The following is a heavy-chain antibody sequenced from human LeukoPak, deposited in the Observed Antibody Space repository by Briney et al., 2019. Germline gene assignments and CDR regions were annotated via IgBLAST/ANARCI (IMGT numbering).Heavy chain of an antibody. CDR2: ISAYNGNT. D-gene: IGHD3-22*01. Sequence: GASVKVSCKASGYTFTSYGISWVRQAPGQGLEWMGWISAYNGNTNYAQKLQGRVTMTTDTSTSTAYMEPRSLRSDDTAVYYCARDPYYYDSSGYYDYWGQGTLVTVSS. V-gene: IGHV1-18*01. CDR1: GYTFTSYG. CDR3: ARDPYYYDSSGYYDY. J-gene: IGHJ4*02.